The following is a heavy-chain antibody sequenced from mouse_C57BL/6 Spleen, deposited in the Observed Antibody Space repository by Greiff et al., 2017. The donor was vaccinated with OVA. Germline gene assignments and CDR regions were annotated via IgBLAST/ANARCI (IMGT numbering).Heavy chain of an antibody. CDR3: ARGEGGMDY. V-gene: IGHV1-15*01. CDR2: IDPETGGT. J-gene: IGHJ4*01. Sequence: QVQLQQSGAELVRPGASVTLSCKASGYTFTDYEMHWVKQTPVHGLEWIGAIDPETGGTAYNQKFKGKAILTADKSSSTAYMGLRSLTSEDSAVYYSARGEGGMDYWGQGTSVTVSS. CDR1: GYTFTDYE.